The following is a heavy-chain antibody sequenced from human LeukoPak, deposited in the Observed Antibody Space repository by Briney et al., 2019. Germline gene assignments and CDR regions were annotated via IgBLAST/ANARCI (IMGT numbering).Heavy chain of an antibody. CDR3: ARAHGVIVVVPAANQNWFDP. CDR2: INHSGST. J-gene: IGHJ5*02. D-gene: IGHD2-2*01. V-gene: IGHV4-34*01. CDR1: GGSFSGYY. Sequence: SETLSLTCAVYGGSFSGYYWSWIRQPPGKGLEWIGEINHSGSTNYNPSLKSRVTISVDTSKNKFSLKLSSGTAADTAVYYCARAHGVIVVVPAANQNWFDPWGQGTLVTVSS.